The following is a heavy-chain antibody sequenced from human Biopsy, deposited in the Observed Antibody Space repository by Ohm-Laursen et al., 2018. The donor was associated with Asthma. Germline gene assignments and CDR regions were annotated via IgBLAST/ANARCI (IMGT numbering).Heavy chain of an antibody. V-gene: IGHV3-30-3*01. CDR1: GFTFRSYA. D-gene: IGHD3-3*01. Sequence: SLRLSCSASGFTFRSYAMHWVRQAPGKGLEWVAVGGSYYDGGLKYYADSVNGRFTVSRDDSKNTLYLQMNSLRPDDTTAYYCARDVMEWYLPAFDFWGQGTLVTVSS. J-gene: IGHJ4*02. CDR3: ARDVMEWYLPAFDF. CDR2: GGSYYDGGLK.